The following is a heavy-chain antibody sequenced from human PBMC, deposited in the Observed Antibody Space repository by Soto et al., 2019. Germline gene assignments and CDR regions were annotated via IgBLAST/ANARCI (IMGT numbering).Heavy chain of an antibody. J-gene: IGHJ6*02. CDR1: GFTVSSNY. CDR3: AINMAATVTAIRLGNYYGMDV. Sequence: GGSLRLSCAASGFTVSSNYMSWVRQAPGKGLEWVSVIYSGGSTYYADSVKGRFTISRHNSKNTLYLQMNSLRSEDTAVYYCAINMAATVTAIRLGNYYGMDVWGQGTTVTVSS. CDR2: IYSGGST. D-gene: IGHD2-21*02. V-gene: IGHV3-53*04.